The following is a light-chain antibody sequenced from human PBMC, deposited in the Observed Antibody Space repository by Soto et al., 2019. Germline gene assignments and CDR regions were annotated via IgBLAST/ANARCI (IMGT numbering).Light chain of an antibody. V-gene: IGKV3-15*01. J-gene: IGKJ1*01. CDR2: DAS. CDR1: QSVNSH. CDR3: QQYDNWPPWT. Sequence: ELVLTRSHGTLALSPVYRSTLSCLPRQSVNSHLAWFQQTPGQAPRLLIYDASTRATGIPARFSGSGSGTEFTLTISSLQSEDFAVYYCQQYDNWPPWTCGTGTRGAIK.